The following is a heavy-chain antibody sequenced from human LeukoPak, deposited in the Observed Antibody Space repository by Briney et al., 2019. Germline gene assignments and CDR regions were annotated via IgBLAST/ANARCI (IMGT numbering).Heavy chain of an antibody. V-gene: IGHV4-39*01. CDR1: GGSISSSSYY. CDR3: ARHAFRYYDSSGFPDFDY. Sequence: SETLSLTCTVSGGSISSSSYYWGWIRQPPGKGLEWIGSIYYSGSTYYNPSLKSRVTISVDTSKNQFSLKLSSVPAADTAVYYCARHAFRYYDSSGFPDFDYWGQGTLVTVSS. CDR2: IYYSGST. D-gene: IGHD3-22*01. J-gene: IGHJ4*02.